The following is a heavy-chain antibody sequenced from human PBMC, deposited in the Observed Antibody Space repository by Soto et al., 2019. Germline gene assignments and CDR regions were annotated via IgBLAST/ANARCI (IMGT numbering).Heavy chain of an antibody. J-gene: IGHJ5*02. CDR3: ATQGDIAAAHDGDWFDP. D-gene: IGHD6-13*01. CDR1: GFTFSSYG. Sequence: QVQLVESGGGVVQPGRSLRLSCAASGFTFSSYGMHWVRQAPGKGLEWVAVISYDGSNKYYADSVKGRFTISRDNSKNTLYLQMNSLRAEDTAVYYCATQGDIAAAHDGDWFDPWGQGTLVTVSS. CDR2: ISYDGSNK. V-gene: IGHV3-30*03.